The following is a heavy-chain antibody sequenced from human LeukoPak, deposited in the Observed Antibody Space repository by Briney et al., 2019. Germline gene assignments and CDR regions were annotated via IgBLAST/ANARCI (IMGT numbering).Heavy chain of an antibody. V-gene: IGHV3-74*03. CDR2: INTDGTDI. CDR1: RFSFSKSW. Sequence: PGGSLRLSCVASRFSFSKSWMHWVRQAPGKGLLWVSRINTDGTDIKYADSVEGRFTISRDNAKNTLYLQMHTLSAEDTAVYYCARDQTQAGPTTVDYWGQGTLVTVSS. D-gene: IGHD1-14*01. CDR3: ARDQTQAGPTTVDY. J-gene: IGHJ4*02.